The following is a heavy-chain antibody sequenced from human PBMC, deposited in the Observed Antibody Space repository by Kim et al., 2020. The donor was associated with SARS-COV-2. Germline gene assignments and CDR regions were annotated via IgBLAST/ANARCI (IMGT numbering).Heavy chain of an antibody. V-gene: IGHV3-30*02. Sequence: KGRFTISRDNSKNTLYLQMNSLRAEDTAVYYCAKDLKSRVTRFGEGAFDIWGQGTMVTVSS. J-gene: IGHJ3*02. CDR3: AKDLKSRVTRFGEGAFDI. D-gene: IGHD3-10*01.